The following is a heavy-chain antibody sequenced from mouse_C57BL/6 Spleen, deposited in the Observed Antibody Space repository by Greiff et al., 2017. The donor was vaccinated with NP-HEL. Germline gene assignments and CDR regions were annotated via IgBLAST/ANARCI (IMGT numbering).Heavy chain of an antibody. D-gene: IGHD2-1*01. CDR1: GFTFSSYA. Sequence: EVHLVESGGGLVKPGGSLKLSCAASGFTFSSYAMSWVRQTPEKRLEWVATISDGGSYTYYPDNVKGRFTISRDNAKNNLYLQMSHLKSEDTAMYYCARQVTSNFDYWGQGTTLTVSS. CDR3: ARQVTSNFDY. J-gene: IGHJ2*01. CDR2: ISDGGSYT. V-gene: IGHV5-4*01.